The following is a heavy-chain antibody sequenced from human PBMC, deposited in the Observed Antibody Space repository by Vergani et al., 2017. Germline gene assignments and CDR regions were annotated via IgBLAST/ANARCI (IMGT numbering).Heavy chain of an antibody. J-gene: IGHJ2*01. CDR3: ASGKYYSGSTSHFRGRYFDD. CDR2: IYNSGNG. Sequence: QMQLQESGPGLVKASGTLSLTCTVSGDSIISRSYYWGWIRQPPGKGLEWMGSIYNSGNGDSSSSLKSRVTISADTSKNQFSLRLTPVTAADTAVYYCASGKYYSGSTSHFRGRYFDDWGRGTLVTVPS. CDR1: GDSIISRSYY. V-gene: IGHV4-39*01. D-gene: IGHD3-10*01.